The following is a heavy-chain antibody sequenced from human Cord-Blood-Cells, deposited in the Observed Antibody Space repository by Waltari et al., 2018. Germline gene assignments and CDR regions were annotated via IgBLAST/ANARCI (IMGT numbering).Heavy chain of an antibody. Sequence: QVQLVQSGAEVKKPGASVKVSCKASGYTFTCYYMHWVRQAPGQGLEWMGRINPNSGGTNYAQKFQGRVTMTRDTSISTAYMELSRLRSDDTAVYYCARVQCSGGSCYYYYGMDVWGQGTTVTVSS. CDR3: ARVQCSGGSCYYYYGMDV. CDR2: INPNSGGT. D-gene: IGHD2-15*01. CDR1: GYTFTCYY. V-gene: IGHV1-2*06. J-gene: IGHJ6*02.